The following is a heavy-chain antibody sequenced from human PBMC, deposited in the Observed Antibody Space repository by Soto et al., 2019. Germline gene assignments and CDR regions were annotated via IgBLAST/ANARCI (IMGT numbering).Heavy chain of an antibody. CDR2: IYYSGST. CDR1: GASIRRGDYY. Sequence: SKTLSLTCTFSGASIRRGDYYWSWIGQPPGKGLEWIGYIYYSGSTYYNPSLKSRVTISVDTSKNQFSLKLSSVTAADTAVYYCARGQGYSGYDLAPMDVWGQGTTVTVSS. J-gene: IGHJ6*02. D-gene: IGHD5-12*01. CDR3: ARGQGYSGYDLAPMDV. V-gene: IGHV4-30-4*01.